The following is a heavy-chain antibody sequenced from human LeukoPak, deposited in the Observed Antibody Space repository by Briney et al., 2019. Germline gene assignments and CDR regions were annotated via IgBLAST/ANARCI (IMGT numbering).Heavy chain of an antibody. V-gene: IGHV3-53*01. CDR3: VTETWND. D-gene: IGHD1-1*01. Sequence: GGSLGLSCAASGFSVTAKYMTWVRQAPGKGLEWVSVFYRDGGTLYADSVKGRFTISRDNSKNTVYFQMNSLRPEDTAIYYCVTETWNDWGQGTLVTVSS. CDR1: GFSVTAKY. J-gene: IGHJ1*01. CDR2: FYRDGGT.